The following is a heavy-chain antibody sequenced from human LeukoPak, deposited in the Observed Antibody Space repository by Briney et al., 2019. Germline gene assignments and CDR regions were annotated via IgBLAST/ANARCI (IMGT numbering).Heavy chain of an antibody. Sequence: PSETLSLTCTVSGGSISSYYWSWIRQPPGKGLEWIGYIYYSGSTNYNPSLKSRVTISVDTSKNQFSPKLSSVTAADTAVYYCARGKTGTPRSFDYWGQGTLVTVSS. V-gene: IGHV4-59*01. J-gene: IGHJ4*02. CDR2: IYYSGST. D-gene: IGHD1-1*01. CDR1: GGSISSYY. CDR3: ARGKTGTPRSFDY.